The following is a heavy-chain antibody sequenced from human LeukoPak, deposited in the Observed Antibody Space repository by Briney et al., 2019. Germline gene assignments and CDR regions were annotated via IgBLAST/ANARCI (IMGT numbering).Heavy chain of an antibody. J-gene: IGHJ4*02. D-gene: IGHD3-16*01. CDR3: ARSYSDYLNFDY. CDR2: IYYSGST. CDR1: GGSISTYY. V-gene: IGHV4-59*01. Sequence: PSETLSLTCSVSGGSISTYYWSWIRQPPGKGLEWIGYIYYSGSTNCNPSLKSRVTMSVDTSKNQFSLNLTSVTAADTAMYYCARSYSDYLNFDYWGQGILVTVSS.